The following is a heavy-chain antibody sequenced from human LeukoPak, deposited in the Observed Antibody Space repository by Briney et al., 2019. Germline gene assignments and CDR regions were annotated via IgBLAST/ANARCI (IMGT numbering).Heavy chain of an antibody. V-gene: IGHV4-59*01. CDR1: GGSISSYY. Sequence: SETLSLTCTVSGGSISSYYWSWIRQPPGKGLEWIGYIYYSGSTNYNPSLKSRVTISVDTSMNQFSLKLSSVTAADTAVYYCARERYGYYFDYWGQGTLVTVSS. D-gene: IGHD1-14*01. CDR2: IYYSGST. CDR3: ARERYGYYFDY. J-gene: IGHJ4*02.